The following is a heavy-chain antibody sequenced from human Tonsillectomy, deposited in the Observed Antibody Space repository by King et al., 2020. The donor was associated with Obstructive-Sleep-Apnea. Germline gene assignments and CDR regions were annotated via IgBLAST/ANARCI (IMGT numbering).Heavy chain of an antibody. Sequence: QLQESGPGLVKPSENLSLTCNVSGASISSTSYCWGWIRQPPGKGLEWIGNIDYSGSTNYNPSLKNRITISVDTSKNQLSLRLRSVTAADTAVYFCTRMVTAAYYYYAVDVWGQGTTVTVSS. J-gene: IGHJ6*02. CDR2: IDYSGST. D-gene: IGHD2-8*01. CDR3: TRMVTAAYYYYAVDV. CDR1: GASISSTSYC. V-gene: IGHV4-39*07.